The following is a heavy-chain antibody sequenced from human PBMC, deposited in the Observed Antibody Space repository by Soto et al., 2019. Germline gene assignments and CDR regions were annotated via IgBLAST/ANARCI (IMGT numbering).Heavy chain of an antibody. CDR1: RDSTNNFH. CDR3: ARVPDR. V-gene: IGHV4-59*12. CDR2: IHNSGST. J-gene: IGHJ5*02. D-gene: IGHD2-2*01. Sequence: SDTLSLTCTLSRDSTNNFHWTWIRQPPGKGLEWIGYIHNSGSTYYNPSLKSRVTISVDRSKNQFSLKLSSVTAADTAVYYCARVPDRWGQGTLVTVS.